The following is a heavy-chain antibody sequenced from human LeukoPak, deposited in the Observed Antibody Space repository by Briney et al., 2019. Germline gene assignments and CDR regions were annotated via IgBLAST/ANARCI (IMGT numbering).Heavy chain of an antibody. CDR2: INSDETIS. Sequence: LGGSLRLSCAASGFTFSSYWMHWVRQVPNQGLMWVSRINSDETISEYVDSVKGRFTISRDNSKNTLYLQMNSLRAEDTAVYYCAKKGSGSTNWFDPWGQGTLVTVSS. CDR3: AKKGSGSTNWFDP. CDR1: GFTFSSYW. J-gene: IGHJ5*02. V-gene: IGHV3-74*01. D-gene: IGHD2-2*01.